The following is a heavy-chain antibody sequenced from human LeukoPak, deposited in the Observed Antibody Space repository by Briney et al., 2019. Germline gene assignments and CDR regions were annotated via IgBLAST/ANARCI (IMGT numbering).Heavy chain of an antibody. V-gene: IGHV1-2*02. CDR1: GYTLTGYY. Sequence: ASARVSCKASGYTLTGYYMHWLRQAPGQGLEWMGWINPNSGDTNYAQKFQGRVTMTRDTSISTAYMELSRLTSYDTAVYYCAKNPYEYYFDYWGQGTLVTVSS. D-gene: IGHD5-12*01. CDR3: AKNPYEYYFDY. CDR2: INPNSGDT. J-gene: IGHJ4*02.